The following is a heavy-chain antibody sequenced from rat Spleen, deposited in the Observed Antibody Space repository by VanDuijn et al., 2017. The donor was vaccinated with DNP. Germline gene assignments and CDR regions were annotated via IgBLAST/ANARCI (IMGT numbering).Heavy chain of an antibody. CDR1: GFTFSSFP. CDR3: ARLRLEWEVRAMDA. V-gene: IGHV5-46*01. CDR2: ISTSGGNT. J-gene: IGHJ4*01. D-gene: IGHD1-1*01. Sequence: EVQLVESGGGLVQPGRSMKLSCAASGFTFSSFPMAWVRQAPTKGLEWVASISTSGGNTYYRDSVKGRFTISRDNAKSTLYLQMNSLRSEDTATYYCARLRLEWEVRAMDAWGQGTSVTVSS.